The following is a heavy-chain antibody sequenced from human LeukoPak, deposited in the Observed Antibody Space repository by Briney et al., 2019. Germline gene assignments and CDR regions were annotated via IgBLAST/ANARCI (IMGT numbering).Heavy chain of an antibody. J-gene: IGHJ4*02. CDR1: GFTFSSYS. D-gene: IGHD1-26*01. Sequence: GGSLRLSCAASGFTFSSYSMNWVRQAPGKGLEGVSSISRRRSYIYYADSVKGRFTISKDNAKNSLSLQMTSLRAEDTAVYYCARGKVGATPPRLDYWGQGTLVTVSS. V-gene: IGHV3-21*01. CDR2: ISRRRSYI. CDR3: ARGKVGATPPRLDY.